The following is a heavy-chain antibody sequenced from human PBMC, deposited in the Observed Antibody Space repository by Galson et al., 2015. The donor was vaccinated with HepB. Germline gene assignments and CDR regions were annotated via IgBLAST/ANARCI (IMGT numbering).Heavy chain of an antibody. V-gene: IGHV3-23*01. CDR2: ISGSGGST. D-gene: IGHD3-10*01. Sequence: SLRLSCAASGFTFSSYAMSWVRQAPGKGLEWVSAISGSGGSTYYADSVKGRFTISRDNSKNTLYLQMNSLRAEDTAVYYCARDSGSGKFFDYWGQGTLVTVSS. CDR3: ARDSGSGKFFDY. J-gene: IGHJ4*02. CDR1: GFTFSSYA.